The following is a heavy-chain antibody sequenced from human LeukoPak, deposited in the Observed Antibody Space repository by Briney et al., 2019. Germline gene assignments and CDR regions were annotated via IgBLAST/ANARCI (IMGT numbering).Heavy chain of an antibody. CDR1: GFTFSSYG. Sequence: GGSLRLSCAASGFTFSSYGMHWVRQAPGKGLEWVAVISYDGSNKYYADSVKGRFTISRGNSKNTLYLQMNSLRAEDTAVYYCAKDQYDSSGYYYVYYYYGMDVWGQGTTVTVSS. CDR2: ISYDGSNK. CDR3: AKDQYDSSGYYYVYYYYGMDV. J-gene: IGHJ6*02. D-gene: IGHD3-22*01. V-gene: IGHV3-30*18.